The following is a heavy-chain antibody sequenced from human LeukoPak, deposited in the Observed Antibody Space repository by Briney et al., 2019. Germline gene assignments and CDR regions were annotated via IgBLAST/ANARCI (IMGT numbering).Heavy chain of an antibody. CDR1: GFTFDDYA. CDR3: ARDRGAIDY. CDR2: ISWNSGSI. D-gene: IGHD1-26*01. Sequence: SLRLSCAASGFTFDDYAMHWVRQAPGKGLEWVSGISWNSGSIGYADSVKGRFTISRDNAKNSLYLQMNSLRAEDTAVYYCARDRGAIDYWGQGTLVTVSS. J-gene: IGHJ4*02. V-gene: IGHV3-9*01.